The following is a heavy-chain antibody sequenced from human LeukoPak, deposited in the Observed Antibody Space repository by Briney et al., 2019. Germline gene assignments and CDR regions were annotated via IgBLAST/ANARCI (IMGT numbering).Heavy chain of an antibody. CDR3: ARGRTYDYGDYLDY. CDR2: IYSGVNT. D-gene: IGHD4/OR15-4a*01. J-gene: IGHJ4*02. CDR1: GFTVSGHY. Sequence: GGSLRLSCAASGFTVSGHYMSWVRQAPGQGREWVSVIYSGVNTYYADSVKGRFTISRDNAKNTLSLQMNSLTAEDTAVYYCARGRTYDYGDYLDYWGQGTLVTVSS. V-gene: IGHV3-53*01.